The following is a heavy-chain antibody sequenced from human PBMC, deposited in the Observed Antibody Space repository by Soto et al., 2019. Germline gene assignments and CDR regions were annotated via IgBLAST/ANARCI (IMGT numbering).Heavy chain of an antibody. J-gene: IGHJ4*02. V-gene: IGHV4-39*01. CDR2: IDYNGVT. CDR1: GASISGRDYY. Sequence: KPSETLSLTCSVSGASISGRDYYWGWIRQTPGKGLEWIGNIDYNGVTYYNPSLKSRVTVSKETSKNQFSLKVASVTAADTAIYYCGRVMIGTSRHTDSDYWGQGTQVTVS. D-gene: IGHD2-2*01. CDR3: GRVMIGTSRHTDSDY.